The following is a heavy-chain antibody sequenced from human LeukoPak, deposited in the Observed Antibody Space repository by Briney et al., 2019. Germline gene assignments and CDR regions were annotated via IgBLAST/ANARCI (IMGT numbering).Heavy chain of an antibody. J-gene: IGHJ4*02. D-gene: IGHD3-22*01. CDR3: ARGFKYYYDR. Sequence: PSQTLSLTCTVSGGSISSGSYYWSWIRQPAGKGLEWIGRIYTSGSTNYNPSLKSRVTISVDTSKNQFSLKLSSVTAADTAVHYCARGFKYYYDRWGQGTLVTVSS. V-gene: IGHV4-61*02. CDR1: GGSISSGSYY. CDR2: IYTSGST.